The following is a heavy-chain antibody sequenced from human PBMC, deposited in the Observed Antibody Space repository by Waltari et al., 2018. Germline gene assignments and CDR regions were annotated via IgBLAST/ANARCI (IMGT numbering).Heavy chain of an antibody. V-gene: IGHV1-69*13. D-gene: IGHD2-15*01. CDR1: GGTFSNYA. CDR2: IIPIFGTA. Sequence: QVQLVQSGAEVKKPGSSVKVSCKASGGTFSNYAINWVRQAPGQGLEWMGGIIPIFGTAKDAQKFQGRVTITADKSPSTAYMELSSLISEDTAVYYCARDRSDCSGGSCSFDYWGQGTLVTVSS. J-gene: IGHJ4*02. CDR3: ARDRSDCSGGSCSFDY.